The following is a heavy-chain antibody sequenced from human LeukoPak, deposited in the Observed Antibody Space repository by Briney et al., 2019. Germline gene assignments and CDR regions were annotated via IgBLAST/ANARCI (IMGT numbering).Heavy chain of an antibody. J-gene: IGHJ6*03. CDR1: GGSISSYY. Sequence: SETLSLTCTVSGGSISSYYWSWIRQPPGKGLGWIGYIYYSGSTNYNPSLKSRVTISVDTSKNQFSLKLSSVTAADTAVYYCARGGAFRYYYYYMDVWGKGTTVTVSS. D-gene: IGHD1-26*01. CDR3: ARGGAFRYYYYYMDV. V-gene: IGHV4-59*01. CDR2: IYYSGST.